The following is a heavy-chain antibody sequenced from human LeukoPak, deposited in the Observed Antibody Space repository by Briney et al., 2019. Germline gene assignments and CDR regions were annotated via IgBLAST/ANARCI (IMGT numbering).Heavy chain of an antibody. CDR3: ARRFYAFDI. CDR1: GGSFSGYY. V-gene: IGHV4-34*01. Sequence: PSETLSLTCAVYGGSFSGYYWSWIRQPPGKGLEWIGEINHSGSTNYNPSLESRVTISVDTSKNQFSLKLSSVTAADTAVYYCARRFYAFDIWGQGTMVTVSS. J-gene: IGHJ3*02. D-gene: IGHD3-16*01. CDR2: INHSGST.